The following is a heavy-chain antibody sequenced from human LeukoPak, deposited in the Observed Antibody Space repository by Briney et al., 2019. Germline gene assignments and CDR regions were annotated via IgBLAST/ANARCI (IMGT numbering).Heavy chain of an antibody. CDR3: ARAWGFGESLDY. CDR2: IYTSGST. J-gene: IGHJ4*02. CDR1: VGSISSYY. Sequence: PSETLSLTCTVSVGSISSYYWNWIRQPPGKGLEWIGRIYTSGSTNYNPSLKSRVTISVDKSKNQFSLKLSSVTAADTAVYYCARAWGFGESLDYWGQGTLVTVSS. V-gene: IGHV4-4*07. D-gene: IGHD3-10*01.